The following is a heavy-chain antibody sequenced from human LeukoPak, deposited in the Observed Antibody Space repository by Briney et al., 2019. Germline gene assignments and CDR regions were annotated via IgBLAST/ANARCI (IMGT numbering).Heavy chain of an antibody. CDR2: ISYDGSNK. CDR3: AKDWVAAAAWV. D-gene: IGHD6-13*01. Sequence: GGSLRLSCAASGFTFSSYAMHWVRQAPGKGLEWVAVISYDGSNKYYADSVKGRFTISRDNSKNTLYLQMNSLRAEDTAVYYCAKDWVAAAAWVWGQGTLVTVSS. J-gene: IGHJ4*02. CDR1: GFTFSSYA. V-gene: IGHV3-30*04.